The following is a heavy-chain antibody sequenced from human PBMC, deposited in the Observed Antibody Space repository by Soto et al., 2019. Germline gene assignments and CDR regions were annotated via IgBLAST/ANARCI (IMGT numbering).Heavy chain of an antibody. CDR2: FSGSDDST. CDR1: GFTFSVYA. CDR3: AKAKFNGAFDL. Sequence: EVQLLESGGGLVQPGGSLRLFCAASGFTFSVYAMSWVRQAPGKGLEWVSTFSGSDDSTDYADSVKGRFTITRDNSKNTLYLHMSSLRAEDTAIYYCAKAKFNGAFDLWVQGTMVTVSS. D-gene: IGHD2-8*01. J-gene: IGHJ3*01. V-gene: IGHV3-23*01.